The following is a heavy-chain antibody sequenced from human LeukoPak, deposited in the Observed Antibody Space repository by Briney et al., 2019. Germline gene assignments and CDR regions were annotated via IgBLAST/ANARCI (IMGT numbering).Heavy chain of an antibody. J-gene: IGHJ6*02. CDR1: GFTFSDYY. CDR2: ISSSGSTI. Sequence: GGSLRLSCAASGFTFSDYYMSWIRQAPGKGLEWVSYISSSGSTIYYADSVKGRFTISRDNAKNSPYLQMNSLRAEDTAVYYCXXSIQLWPPFYYGMDVWGQGTTVTVSS. D-gene: IGHD5-18*01. CDR3: XXSIQLWPPFYYGMDV. V-gene: IGHV3-11*01.